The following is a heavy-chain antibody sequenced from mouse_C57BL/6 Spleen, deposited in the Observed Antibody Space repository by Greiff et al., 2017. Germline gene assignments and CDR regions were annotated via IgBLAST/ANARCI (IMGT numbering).Heavy chain of an antibody. V-gene: IGHV5-16*01. Sequence: EVMLVESEGGLVQPGSSMKLSCTASGFTFSDYYMAWVRQVPEKGLEWVANINYDGSSTYYLDSLKSRFIISRDNAKNILYLQMSSLKSEDTATYYCARSYDGYDGGYFDVWGTGTTVTVSS. CDR3: ARSYDGYDGGYFDV. CDR2: INYDGSST. CDR1: GFTFSDYY. J-gene: IGHJ1*03. D-gene: IGHD2-3*01.